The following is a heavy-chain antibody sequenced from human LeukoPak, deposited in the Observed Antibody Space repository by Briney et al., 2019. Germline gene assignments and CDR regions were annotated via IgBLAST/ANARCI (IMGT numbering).Heavy chain of an antibody. CDR1: GGSISSSSYY. CDR2: IYYSGST. V-gene: IGHV4-39*07. Sequence: SETLSLTCTVSGGSISSSSYYWGWIRQPPGKGLEWIGSIYYSGSTNYNPSLKSRVTISVDTSKNQFSLKLSSVTAADTAVYYCARVGRWFGEFRNTYGMDVWGQGTTVTVSS. D-gene: IGHD3-10*01. CDR3: ARVGRWFGEFRNTYGMDV. J-gene: IGHJ6*02.